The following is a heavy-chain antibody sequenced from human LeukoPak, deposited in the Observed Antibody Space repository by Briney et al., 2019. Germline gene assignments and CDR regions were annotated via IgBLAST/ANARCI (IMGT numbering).Heavy chain of an antibody. CDR2: IRSKAYGGTT. D-gene: IGHD1-26*01. CDR3: TRDKPEGDLLSDY. CDR1: GFTFGDYA. Sequence: GGSLRLSCIASGFTFGDYAMSWFRQAPRKGLEWVGFIRSKAYGGTTEYAASVKGRFTISRDDSKSIAYLQMNSLKTEDTAVYYCTRDKPEGDLLSDYWGQGTLVTVSS. J-gene: IGHJ4*02. V-gene: IGHV3-49*03.